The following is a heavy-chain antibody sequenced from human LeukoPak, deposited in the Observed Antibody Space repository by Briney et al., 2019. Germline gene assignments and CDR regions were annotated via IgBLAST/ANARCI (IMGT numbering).Heavy chain of an antibody. CDR2: INPNSGGT. D-gene: IGHD3-22*01. Sequence: AASVKVSCKASGYTFIGNYMHWVRHAPGQGLEWMGWINPNSGGTNYAQTFQGRVTMTRDTSISTAYMELNRLRSEDTAVYYCARVGYDSSGYYLHDYWGEGTLVTVYS. V-gene: IGHV1-2*02. CDR1: GYTFIGNY. J-gene: IGHJ4*02. CDR3: ARVGYDSSGYYLHDY.